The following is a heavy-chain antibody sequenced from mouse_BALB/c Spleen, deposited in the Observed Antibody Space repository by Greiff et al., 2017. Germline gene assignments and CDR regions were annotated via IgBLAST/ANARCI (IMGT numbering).Heavy chain of an antibody. CDR2: IYPGGGYT. Sequence: QVQLKESGAELVRPGTSVKMSCKAAGYTFTNYWIGWVKQRPGHGLEWIGDIYPGGGYTNYNEKFKGKATLTADTSSSTAYMQLSSLTSEDSAIYYCAKNLRGLTWFAYWGQGTLVTVSA. D-gene: IGHD3-1*01. CDR1: GYTFTNYW. CDR3: AKNLRGLTWFAY. V-gene: IGHV1-63*02. J-gene: IGHJ3*01.